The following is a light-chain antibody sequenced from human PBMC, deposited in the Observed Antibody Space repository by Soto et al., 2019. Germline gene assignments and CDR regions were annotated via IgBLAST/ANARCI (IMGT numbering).Light chain of an antibody. CDR2: AAS. V-gene: IGKV1-9*01. CDR3: QHLDSYST. J-gene: IGKJ5*01. Sequence: DIQLIQSPSFLSASVGDRVTITCRASQGISSYLAWYQQKPGKAPKLPIYAASTLQSGVPSRFSGSGSGTEFTLTISSLQPEDFATYYCQHLDSYSTFGQGTRLEIK. CDR1: QGISSY.